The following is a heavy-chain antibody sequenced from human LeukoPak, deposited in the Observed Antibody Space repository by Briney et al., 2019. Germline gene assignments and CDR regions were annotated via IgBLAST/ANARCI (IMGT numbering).Heavy chain of an antibody. D-gene: IGHD3-9*01. CDR1: GGSLSGSW. CDR2: IYHGGST. Sequence: SETLSLTCGVSGGSLSGSWWNWIRQSPGKGLEWIGEIYHGGSTNYNPSLKSRVTMSVDTSKNQFSLRLTSVSAADMAVYFCARSPDYYDILTGPNYYFDLWGQGTQVTVSS. J-gene: IGHJ4*02. V-gene: IGHV4-34*01. CDR3: ARSPDYYDILTGPNYYFDL.